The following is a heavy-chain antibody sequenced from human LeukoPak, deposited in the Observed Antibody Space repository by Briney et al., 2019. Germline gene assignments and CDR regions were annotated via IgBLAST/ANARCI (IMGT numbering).Heavy chain of an antibody. V-gene: IGHV4-59*01. D-gene: IGHD6-13*01. CDR2: VYYSGST. J-gene: IGHJ4*02. CDR1: GGSINSYY. Sequence: SETLSLTCTVSGGSINSYYWSWIRQPPGKGLEWIGYVYYSGSTDYNPSLKSRVTISVDTSKNHFSLKLSSVTAADTAVYYCASRPRYSSSLDYWGQGTLVTVSS. CDR3: ASRPRYSSSLDY.